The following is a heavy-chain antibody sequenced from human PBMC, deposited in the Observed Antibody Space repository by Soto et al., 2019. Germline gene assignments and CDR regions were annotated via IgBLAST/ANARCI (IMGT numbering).Heavy chain of an antibody. CDR3: ATSTDRLRGYSYGYDYYYYGMDV. V-gene: IGHV1-24*01. J-gene: IGHJ6*02. Sequence: ASVKVSCKVSGYTLTELSMHWVRQAPGKGLEWMGGFDPEDGETIYAQKFQGRVTMTEDTSTDTAYMELSSLRSEDTAVYYCATSTDRLRGYSYGYDYYYYGMDVWGQGTTVTVSS. CDR1: GYTLTELS. CDR2: FDPEDGET. D-gene: IGHD5-18*01.